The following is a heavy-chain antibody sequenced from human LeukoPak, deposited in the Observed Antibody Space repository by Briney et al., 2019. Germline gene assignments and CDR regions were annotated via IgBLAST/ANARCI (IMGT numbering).Heavy chain of an antibody. CDR3: AKVDSIQLWLPVY. CDR1: GFTFSSYA. CDR2: ISGSGGST. V-gene: IGHV3-23*01. D-gene: IGHD5-18*01. J-gene: IGHJ4*02. Sequence: QPGGSLRLSCAASGFTFSSYAMSWVRQAPGKGLKRVSAISGSGGSTYYADSVKGRFTISRDNSKNTLYLQMNSLRAEDTAVYYCAKVDSIQLWLPVYWGQGTLVTVSS.